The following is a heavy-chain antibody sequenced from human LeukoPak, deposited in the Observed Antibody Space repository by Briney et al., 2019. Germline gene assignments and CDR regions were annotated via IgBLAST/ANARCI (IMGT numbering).Heavy chain of an antibody. CDR1: GFIFSNYA. Sequence: GGSLRLSCAGSGFIFSNYAMSWVRQAPGQGLEWVSTISNSGDATFYADAVKGRFTISRDNSKNTLYLQMYSLRAEDTAIYYCAKAPPYTKYFDYWGQGTLLTVSS. V-gene: IGHV3-23*01. CDR3: AKAPPYTKYFDY. CDR2: ISNSGDAT. D-gene: IGHD1-1*01. J-gene: IGHJ4*02.